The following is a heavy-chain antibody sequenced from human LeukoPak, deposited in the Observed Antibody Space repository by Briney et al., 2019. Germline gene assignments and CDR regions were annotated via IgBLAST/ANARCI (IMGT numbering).Heavy chain of an antibody. CDR1: GGSISSGGYY. Sequence: SETLSLTCTVSGGSISSGGYYWSWIRQHPGKGLEWIGNIHYSGSTNYNPSLKSRVTISVDTSKNQFSLKLSSVTAADTAVYYCARAGRIAARPSSWFDPWGQGTLVTVSS. CDR2: IHYSGST. V-gene: IGHV4-61*08. J-gene: IGHJ5*02. CDR3: ARAGRIAARPSSWFDP. D-gene: IGHD6-6*01.